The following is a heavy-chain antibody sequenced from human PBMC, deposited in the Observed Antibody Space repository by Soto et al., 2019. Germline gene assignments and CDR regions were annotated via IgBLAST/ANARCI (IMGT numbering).Heavy chain of an antibody. CDR2: MNPNSGNT. D-gene: IGHD4-17*01. V-gene: IGHV1-8*01. Sequence: ASVKVSCKASGYTFTSYDINWVRQATGQGLEWMGWMNPNSGNTGYAQKFQGRVTMTRNTSISTAYKELSSLRSEDTAVYYCARIDGDSTFFDYWGQGTLVTVSS. J-gene: IGHJ4*02. CDR1: GYTFTSYD. CDR3: ARIDGDSTFFDY.